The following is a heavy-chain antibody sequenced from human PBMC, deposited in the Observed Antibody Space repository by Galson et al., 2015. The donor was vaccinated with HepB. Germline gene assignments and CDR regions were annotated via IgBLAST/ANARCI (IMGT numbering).Heavy chain of an antibody. Sequence: SVKVSCKVSGYTLTELSMHWVRQAPGKGLEWVGGFDPEDGETIYAQKFQGRVTMTEDTSTDTAYMELSSLRSEDTAVYYCATERDSSSSVFQFDYWGQGTLVTVSS. V-gene: IGHV1-24*01. CDR1: GYTLTELS. CDR3: ATERDSSSSVFQFDY. J-gene: IGHJ4*02. CDR2: FDPEDGET. D-gene: IGHD6-6*01.